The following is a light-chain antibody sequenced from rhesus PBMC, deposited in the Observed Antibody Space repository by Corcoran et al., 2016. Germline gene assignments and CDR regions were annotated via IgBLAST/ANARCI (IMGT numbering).Light chain of an antibody. Sequence: DIQMTQSPSSLSASVGDRVTITCQASQAISNNLAWYQQKPGKVPELLIYDASTLQSGVPSRFSGSGSGTDFTLTISSLQPEDFATYYCQHGYDIPWTFGQGSNVEIK. CDR1: QAISNN. V-gene: IGKV1-25*01. CDR3: QHGYDIPWT. CDR2: DAS. J-gene: IGKJ1*01.